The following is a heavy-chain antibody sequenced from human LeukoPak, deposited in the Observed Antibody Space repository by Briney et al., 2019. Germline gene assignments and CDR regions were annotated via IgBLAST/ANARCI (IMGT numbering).Heavy chain of an antibody. Sequence: GGSLRLSCAASGFTVSSNYMSWVRQAPGKGLEWVSVIYSGGSTYYADSVKGRFTISRDNSKNTLYLQMNSLRAEDTAVYYCARDLRARGTDVWGKGTTVTISS. CDR2: IYSGGST. CDR1: GFTVSSNY. CDR3: ARDLRARGTDV. J-gene: IGHJ6*04. V-gene: IGHV3-53*01.